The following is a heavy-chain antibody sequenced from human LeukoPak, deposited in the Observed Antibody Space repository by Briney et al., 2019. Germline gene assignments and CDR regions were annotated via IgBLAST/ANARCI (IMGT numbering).Heavy chain of an antibody. J-gene: IGHJ3*02. CDR1: GGSISSSSYY. CDR3: ARVRWELLQRTKNAFDI. V-gene: IGHV4-61*01. D-gene: IGHD1-26*01. CDR2: IYYSGST. Sequence: ASETLSLTCTVSGGSISSSSYYWSWIRQPPGKGLEWIGYIYYSGSTNYNPSLKSRVTISIDTSKNQFSLKLSSVTAADTAMYYCARVRWELLQRTKNAFDIWGQGTMVTVSS.